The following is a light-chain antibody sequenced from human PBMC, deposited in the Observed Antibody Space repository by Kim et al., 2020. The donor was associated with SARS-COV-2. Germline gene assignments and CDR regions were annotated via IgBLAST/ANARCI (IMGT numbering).Light chain of an antibody. V-gene: IGLV1-40*01. Sequence: GAPGKTASMSCTGSNIGPAYVVHCHQQFPGAAPKLLIYGGIQRPSGVPDRFAGTKSGTSASLTITGLQGEDEADYFCQTYDSGHVVFGGGTQLTVL. J-gene: IGLJ2*01. CDR2: GGI. CDR3: QTYDSGHVV. CDR1: NIGPAYV.